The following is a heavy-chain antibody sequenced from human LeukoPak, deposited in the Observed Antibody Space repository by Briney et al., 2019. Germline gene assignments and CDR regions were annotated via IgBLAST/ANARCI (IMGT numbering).Heavy chain of an antibody. J-gene: IGHJ4*02. CDR1: GFTFSSYA. V-gene: IGHV3-23*01. Sequence: GGSLRLSCAASGFTFSSYAMSWVRQAPGEGLEWVSAISGSGGSTYYTDSVKGRFTISRDNSKNTLYLQMNSLRAEDTAVYYCAEAYCGGDCSLPSDYWGQGTLVTVSS. CDR3: AEAYCGGDCSLPSDY. D-gene: IGHD2-21*02. CDR2: ISGSGGST.